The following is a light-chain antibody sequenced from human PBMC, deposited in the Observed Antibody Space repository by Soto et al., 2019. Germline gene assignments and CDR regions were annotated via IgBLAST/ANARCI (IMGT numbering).Light chain of an antibody. J-gene: IGKJ3*01. CDR3: QQYGSSPPFT. V-gene: IGKV3-20*01. Sequence: EIVLTQSPGTLSLSPGERATLSCRASQSVSSSYLAWYQQKPGQAPRLLIYGASSRATGIPDRFSGSGSATDFSLTISRLEPEDFAAYYCQQYGSSPPFTFGPGTKVDIK. CDR1: QSVSSSY. CDR2: GAS.